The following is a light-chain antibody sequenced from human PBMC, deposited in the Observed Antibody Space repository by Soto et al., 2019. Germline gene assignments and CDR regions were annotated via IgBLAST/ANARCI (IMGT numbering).Light chain of an antibody. V-gene: IGKV1-5*01. CDR1: ESIRIC. CDR3: HQYNRYRT. Sequence: DTQMNMSHSARSVSVGDTVTITFRARESIRICLAWDQQKPGRAAKLLIYDVSSLESGVPSRFSGSGSGTDFTLTTISMHTDQFATYSSHQYNRYRTFGQGTKVDIK. CDR2: DVS. J-gene: IGKJ1*01.